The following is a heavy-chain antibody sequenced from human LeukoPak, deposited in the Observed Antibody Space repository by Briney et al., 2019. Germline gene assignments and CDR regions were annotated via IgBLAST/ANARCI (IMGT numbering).Heavy chain of an antibody. V-gene: IGHV4-39*01. CDR2: IYYIGST. D-gene: IGHD1-26*01. CDR1: GGSISSSTYY. Sequence: SETLSLTCTVSGGSISSSTYYWGWIRQPPGKGLEWVGSIYYIGSTYYNPSLKSRVTISVDTSKNQFSLKLNSVTAADTAVYYCATPYSGGYHGLDIWGQGTMVTVSS. J-gene: IGHJ3*02. CDR3: ATPYSGGYHGLDI.